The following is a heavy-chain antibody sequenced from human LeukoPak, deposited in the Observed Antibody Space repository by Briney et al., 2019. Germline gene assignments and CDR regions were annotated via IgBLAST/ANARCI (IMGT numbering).Heavy chain of an antibody. CDR2: IIPILGIA. CDR1: GGTFSSYT. CDR3: AIDSVRTIFGVVISWFDP. J-gene: IGHJ5*02. V-gene: IGHV1-69*04. D-gene: IGHD3-3*01. Sequence: SVKVSCKASGGTFSSYTISWVRQAPGQGLEWMGRIIPILGIANYAQKFQGRVTITADKSTSTAYMELSSLRSEDTAVYYCAIDSVRTIFGVVISWFDPWGQGTLVTVSS.